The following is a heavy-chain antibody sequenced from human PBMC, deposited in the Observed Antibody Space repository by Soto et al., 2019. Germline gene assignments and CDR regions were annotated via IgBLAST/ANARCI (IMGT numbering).Heavy chain of an antibody. J-gene: IGHJ6*02. CDR1: GFTFDDYT. CDR3: AKDILAARLLRGDAYYYGMDV. Sequence: EVQLVESGGVVVQPGGSVRLSCAASGFTFDDYTMHWVRQAPGKGLEWVSLISGDGCSTYYADSVKGRFTISRYNSKNSLYLQMNSLRTEDTALYYCAKDILAARLLRGDAYYYGMDVWGQGTTVTVSS. D-gene: IGHD6-6*01. V-gene: IGHV3-43*01. CDR2: ISGDGCST.